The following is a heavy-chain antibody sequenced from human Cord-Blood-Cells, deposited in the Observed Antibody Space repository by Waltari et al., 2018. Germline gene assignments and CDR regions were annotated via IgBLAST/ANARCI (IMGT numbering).Heavy chain of an antibody. CDR2: INPNGGGT. D-gene: IGHD3-10*01. V-gene: IGHV1-2*02. J-gene: IGHJ5*02. CDR3: ARGGFGELFDP. Sequence: QVQLVQSGAEVKKPGASVKVSCTASGYTFTGYDMHWVRQAPEQGLEWMGWINPNGGGTNYAQKFQGRVTMTRDTSISTASRGLSRLGSDDTAVYYCARGGFGELFDPWGQGTLVTVSS. CDR1: GYTFTGYD.